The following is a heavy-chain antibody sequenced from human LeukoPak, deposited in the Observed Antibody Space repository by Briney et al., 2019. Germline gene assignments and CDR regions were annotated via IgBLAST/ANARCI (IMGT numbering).Heavy chain of an antibody. J-gene: IGHJ6*03. CDR1: GGTFSSYA. CDR2: IIPIFGTA. D-gene: IGHD3-10*01. Sequence: SVKVSCKASGGTFSSYAISWVRQAPGQGLEWMGGIIPIFGTANYAQKFRGRVTTTADKSTSTAYMELSSLRSEDTAVYYCARAIRGSKIASRYYFYYMDVWGKGTTVTVSS. V-gene: IGHV1-69*06. CDR3: ARAIRGSKIASRYYFYYMDV.